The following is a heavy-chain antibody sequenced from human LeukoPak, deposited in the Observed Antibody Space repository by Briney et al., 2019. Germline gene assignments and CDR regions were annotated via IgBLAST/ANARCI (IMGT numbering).Heavy chain of an antibody. CDR2: ISSGSSYT. CDR1: GFTFSDYY. CDR3: ASYDGFTQDRGDY. V-gene: IGHV3-11*06. D-gene: IGHD3-16*01. J-gene: IGHJ4*02. Sequence: PGGSLRLSCAASGFTFSDYYMSWIRQAPGKGLEWVSCISSGSSYTDYADSVKGRFTISRDNAKNSLYLQMNSLRAEDTAVYYCASYDGFTQDRGDYWGQGTLVTVSS.